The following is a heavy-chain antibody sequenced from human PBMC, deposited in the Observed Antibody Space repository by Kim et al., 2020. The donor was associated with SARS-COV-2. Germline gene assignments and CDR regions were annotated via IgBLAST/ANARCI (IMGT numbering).Heavy chain of an antibody. V-gene: IGHV3-15*01. CDR2: IKSNVDGGTT. CDR3: TTGGGSSRAWGY. Sequence: GGSLRLSCAASGITFSDAWMTWVRQAPGKGLEWVGRIKSNVDGGTTDYAAPVKGTFTISRDDSKKTVYLQMNSLRTEDTALYYWTTGGGSSRAWGYWGQGTQVTVSS. J-gene: IGHJ4*02. D-gene: IGHD1-26*01. CDR1: GITFSDAW.